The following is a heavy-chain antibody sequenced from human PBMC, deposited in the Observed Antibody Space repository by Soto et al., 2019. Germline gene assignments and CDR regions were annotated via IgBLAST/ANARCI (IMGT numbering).Heavy chain of an antibody. J-gene: IGHJ6*02. V-gene: IGHV3-30*18. CDR2: ISYDGSNK. CDR3: AKVRFGERYYYYGMDV. D-gene: IGHD3-10*01. Sequence: GSLRLSCAASGFTFSSYGMHWVRQAPGKGLEWVAVISYDGSNKYYADSVKGRFTISRDNSKNTLYLQMNSLRAEDTAVYYCAKVRFGERYYYYGMDVWGQGTTVTVSS. CDR1: GFTFSSYG.